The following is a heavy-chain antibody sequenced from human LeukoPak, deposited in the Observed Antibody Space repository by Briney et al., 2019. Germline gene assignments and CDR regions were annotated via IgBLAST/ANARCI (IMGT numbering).Heavy chain of an antibody. CDR1: GYTFTSYG. CDR2: ISAYNGNT. V-gene: IGHV1-18*04. J-gene: IGHJ4*02. D-gene: IGHD2-15*01. CDR3: ARVRDVVVVAATQPDLDY. Sequence: GASVKVSCKASGYTFTSYGISWVRQAPGQGLEWMGWISAYNGNTNYAQKLQGRVTMTTDTSTSTAYMELRSLRSDDTAVYYCARVRDVVVVAATQPDLDYWGQGTLVTVSS.